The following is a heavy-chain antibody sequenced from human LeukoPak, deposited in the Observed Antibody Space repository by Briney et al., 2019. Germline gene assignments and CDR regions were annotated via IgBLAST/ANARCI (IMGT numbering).Heavy chain of an antibody. J-gene: IGHJ4*02. D-gene: IGHD2-2*02. CDR1: GFTFSSYG. CDR2: IRYDGSNK. CDR3: AKDHCSSTSCHIPDY. V-gene: IGHV3-30*02. Sequence: PGGSLRLSCAASGFTFSSYGMHWVRQAPGKGLEWVAFIRYDGSNKYYADSVKGRFTISRDNSKNTLYLQMNSLRAKDTAVYYCAKDHCSSTSCHIPDYWGQGTLVTVSS.